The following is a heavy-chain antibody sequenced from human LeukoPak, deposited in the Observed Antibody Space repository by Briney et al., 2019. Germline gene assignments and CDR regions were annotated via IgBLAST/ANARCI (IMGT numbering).Heavy chain of an antibody. D-gene: IGHD5-12*01. CDR2: IYYSGST. J-gene: IGHJ4*02. CDR1: GGSISSSSYY. CDR3: ARGLRYSGYDY. V-gene: IGHV4-39*01. Sequence: SETLSLTCTVSGGSISSSSYYWGWIRQPPGKGLEWIGSIYYSGSTYYNPSLKSRVTISVDTSKNQFSLKLSSVTAADTAVYYCARGLRYSGYDYWGQGTLVTVSS.